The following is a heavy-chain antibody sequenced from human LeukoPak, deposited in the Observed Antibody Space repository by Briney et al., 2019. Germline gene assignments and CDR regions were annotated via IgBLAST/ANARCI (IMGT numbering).Heavy chain of an antibody. V-gene: IGHV7-4-1*02. Sequence: ASVKVSCKASGYTFTKHPMNWVRQAPGQGLEWMGWINTNTGNPTYAQGFTGRFVFSLDTSVSTAYLQISSLKAEDTAVYYCARPNSGSYFSAFDYWGQGTLVTVSS. CDR3: ARPNSGSYFSAFDY. CDR2: INTNTGNP. D-gene: IGHD1-26*01. CDR1: GYTFTKHP. J-gene: IGHJ4*02.